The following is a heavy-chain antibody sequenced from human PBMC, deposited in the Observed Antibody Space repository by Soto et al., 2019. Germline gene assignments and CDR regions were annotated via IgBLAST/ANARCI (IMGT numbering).Heavy chain of an antibody. J-gene: IGHJ5*02. CDR1: GFTFSSYA. CDR3: AKAEEMVAVAGKRSTWFDP. D-gene: IGHD6-19*01. CDR2: ISGSGGST. V-gene: IGHV3-23*01. Sequence: PGGSLRLSCAASGFTFSSYAMSWVRQAPGKGLEWVSAISGSGGSTYYADPVKGRFTISRDNSKNTLYLQMNSLRAEDTAVYYCAKAEEMVAVAGKRSTWFDPWGQGTLVTVSS.